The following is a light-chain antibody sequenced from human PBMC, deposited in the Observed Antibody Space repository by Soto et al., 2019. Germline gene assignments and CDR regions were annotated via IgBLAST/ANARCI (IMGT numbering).Light chain of an antibody. Sequence: EIVLTQSPGTLSLSPGDRATLSCRASQSISSSYLAWYQQKPGQTPRLLIYHASNRATGIPDRFSGSGSGTDFTLTISRLEPEEFAVYYCQQYGDSLLTFGGGTKVEIK. CDR1: QSISSSY. J-gene: IGKJ4*01. V-gene: IGKV3-20*01. CDR3: QQYGDSLLT. CDR2: HAS.